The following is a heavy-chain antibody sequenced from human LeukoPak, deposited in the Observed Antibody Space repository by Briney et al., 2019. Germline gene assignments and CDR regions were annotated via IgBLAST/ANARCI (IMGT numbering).Heavy chain of an antibody. D-gene: IGHD1-1*01. CDR3: TTSPYNWNA. Sequence: GGSMRLSCAASGFTFSNASLSWVRQAPGEWLEWVGRIKSKTDGGTTDYAAPVKGRFTISRDDSKNTLYLQMNSLKTEDTAVYYCTTSPYNWNAWGQGTLVTVSS. J-gene: IGHJ5*02. CDR2: IKSKTDGGTT. V-gene: IGHV3-15*01. CDR1: GFTFSNAS.